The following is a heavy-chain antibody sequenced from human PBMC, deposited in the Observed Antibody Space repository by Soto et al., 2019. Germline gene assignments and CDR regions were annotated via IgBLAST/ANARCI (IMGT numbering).Heavy chain of an antibody. CDR2: IVVGSGNT. Sequence: SVKVSCKASGFTFASSAVQWVRQARGQRLEWIGWIVVGSGNTNYAQKFQERVTITRDMSTSTAYMELSSLRSEDTAVYYCAAVNSKYYYDSSGYYYDDYFDYWGQGTLVTVSS. J-gene: IGHJ4*02. V-gene: IGHV1-58*01. D-gene: IGHD3-22*01. CDR1: GFTFASSA. CDR3: AAVNSKYYYDSSGYYYDDYFDY.